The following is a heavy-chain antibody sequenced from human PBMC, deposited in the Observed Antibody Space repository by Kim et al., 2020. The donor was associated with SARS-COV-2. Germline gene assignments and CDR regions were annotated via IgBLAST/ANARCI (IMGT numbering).Heavy chain of an antibody. J-gene: IGHJ5*02. CDR1: GGSISSGGYY. V-gene: IGHV4-31*03. CDR3: SRNIGITMIVVVTGLFDP. CDR2: IYYIGST. D-gene: IGHD3-22*01. Sequence: SETLSLTCTVSGGSISSGGYYWSWIRQHPGNGLAWILYIYYIGSTYYNPSLLSRVTISVDTSNNQFSLKLCSVTASDTAVYFCSRNIGITMIVVVTGLFDPWGQGTLVTVSS.